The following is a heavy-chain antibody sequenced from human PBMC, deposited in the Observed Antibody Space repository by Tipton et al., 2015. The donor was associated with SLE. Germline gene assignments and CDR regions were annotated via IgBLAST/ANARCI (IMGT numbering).Heavy chain of an antibody. D-gene: IGHD4-17*01. CDR1: GGSISSYY. J-gene: IGHJ4*02. CDR2: ISHSGST. CDR3: ARLDGDFDY. V-gene: IGHV4-59*08. Sequence: LRLSCTVSGGSISSYYWSWIRQSPGKELELIGGISHSGSTNYNPSLKSRVTISVDTSKNQFSLKLSSVTAADTAVYYCARLDGDFDYWGQGTLVTVSS.